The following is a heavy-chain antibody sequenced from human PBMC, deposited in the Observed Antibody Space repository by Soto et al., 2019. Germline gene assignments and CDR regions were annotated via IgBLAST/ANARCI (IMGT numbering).Heavy chain of an antibody. J-gene: IGHJ6*02. D-gene: IGHD3-10*01. V-gene: IGHV3-15*07. Sequence: PGGSLRLSCAASGFTFSNAWMNWVRQAPGKGLEWVGRIKSKTDGGTTDYAAPVKGRFTISRDDSKNTLYLQMNSLKTEDTAVYYCSWFGDSYYYYGMDVWGQGTTVTVSS. CDR1: GFTFSNAW. CDR3: SWFGDSYYYYGMDV. CDR2: IKSKTDGGTT.